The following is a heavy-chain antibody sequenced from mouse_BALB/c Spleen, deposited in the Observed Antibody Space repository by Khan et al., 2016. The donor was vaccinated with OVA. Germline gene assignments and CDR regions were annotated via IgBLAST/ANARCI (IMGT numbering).Heavy chain of an antibody. V-gene: IGHV1-7*01. Sequence: QVQLKQSGAELAKPGASVKMSCKASGYTFINYWILWVKQRPGQGLEWIGYINPSTGYTEYNQNFKDKATLTADKSSSTAYMQLSSLTSEDSAVYYCARRGLRWDFDYGGPGNTLTVSS. CDR1: GYTFINYW. J-gene: IGHJ2*01. D-gene: IGHD1-1*01. CDR2: INPSTGYT. CDR3: ARRGLRWDFDY.